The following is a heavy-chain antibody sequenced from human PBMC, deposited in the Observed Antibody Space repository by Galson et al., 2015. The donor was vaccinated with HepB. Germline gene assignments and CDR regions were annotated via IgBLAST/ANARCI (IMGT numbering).Heavy chain of an antibody. D-gene: IGHD6-13*01. CDR2: ISYDGSNK. J-gene: IGHJ4*02. CDR1: GFTFSSYA. Sequence: SLRLSCAASGFTFSSYAMHWVRQAPGKGLEWVAVISYDGSNKYYADSVKGRFTISRDNSKNTLYLQMNSLRAEDTAVYYCARDPAAAGTGSGADYWGQGTLVTVSS. CDR3: ARDPAAAGTGSGADY. V-gene: IGHV3-30-3*01.